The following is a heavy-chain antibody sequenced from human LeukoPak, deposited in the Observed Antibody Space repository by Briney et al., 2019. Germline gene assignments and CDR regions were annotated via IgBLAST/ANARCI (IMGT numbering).Heavy chain of an antibody. Sequence: KPSETLSLTCTVSGGSISSSGYYWGWIRQPPGKGLEWIGSIYYSGSTYYNPSLKSRVTISVNTTKNQFLLKLSSVTAADTAVYYCARRVPHGERGGFDYWGQGILVTVSS. CDR1: GGSISSSGYY. CDR3: ARRVPHGERGGFDY. J-gene: IGHJ4*02. CDR2: IYYSGST. D-gene: IGHD4-17*01. V-gene: IGHV4-39*01.